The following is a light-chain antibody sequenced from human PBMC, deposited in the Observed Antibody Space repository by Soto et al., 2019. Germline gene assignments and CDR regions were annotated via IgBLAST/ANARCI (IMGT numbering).Light chain of an antibody. CDR3: CSYAGRNREV. V-gene: IGLV2-8*01. Sequence: QSALTQPPSASGSHGQSVTISCTGTSSDVGGYNYVSWYQQYPGKAPKLMIYEVSKRPSGVPDRFSGSKSGNTASLTVSGLQAEDEADYYCCSYAGRNREVFGTGTKLTVL. CDR2: EVS. CDR1: SSDVGGYNY. J-gene: IGLJ1*01.